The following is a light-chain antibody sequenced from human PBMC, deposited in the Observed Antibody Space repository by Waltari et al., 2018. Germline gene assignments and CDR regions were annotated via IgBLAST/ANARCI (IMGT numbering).Light chain of an antibody. V-gene: IGKV1-33*01. CDR3: QQYANLPLT. J-gene: IGKJ4*01. CDR1: QDIREN. CDR2: DAS. Sequence: DTQMTQSPSSLSASVGDRVTITCQASQDIRENLSWFQQKPGKAPQVLIFDASRSQAVVPSRFSGSGSGTDFAFTISSLQPEDIGTYYCQQYANLPLTFGGGTRVEL.